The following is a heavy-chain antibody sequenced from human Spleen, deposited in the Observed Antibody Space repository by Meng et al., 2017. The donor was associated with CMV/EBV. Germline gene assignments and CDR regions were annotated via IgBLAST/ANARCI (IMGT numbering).Heavy chain of an antibody. Sequence: ASVKVSCKASGYTYIHWVRQAPGQGLEWMGWINPNSGGTNYAQKFQGRVTMTRDTSVNTAYMEVRSLTSDDTAMYYCARDAGLGDAYNELVYWGRGTLVTDSS. V-gene: IGHV1-2*02. D-gene: IGHD5-24*01. CDR3: ARDAGLGDAYNELVY. CDR1: GYTY. J-gene: IGHJ4*02. CDR2: INPNSGGT.